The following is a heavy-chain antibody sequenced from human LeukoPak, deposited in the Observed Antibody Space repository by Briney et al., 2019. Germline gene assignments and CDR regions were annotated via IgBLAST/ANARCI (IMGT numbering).Heavy chain of an antibody. J-gene: IGHJ6*03. CDR3: ARRECPRHYYMDV. V-gene: IGHV4-34*01. D-gene: IGHD3-10*01. CDR2: INHSGST. Sequence: SETLSLTCAVYGGSFSGYFWSWIRQPPGKGLEWIGEINHSGSTHCNASLKSRVTISVDTSKNQFSLQLSSVTAADTAVYYCARRECPRHYYMDVWGKGTTVTVSS. CDR1: GGSFSGYF.